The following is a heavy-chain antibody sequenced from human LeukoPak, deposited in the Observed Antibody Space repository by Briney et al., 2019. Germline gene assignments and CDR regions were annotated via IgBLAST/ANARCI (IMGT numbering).Heavy chain of an antibody. CDR3: AKDGSYGYSPFDY. D-gene: IGHD5-18*01. V-gene: IGHV3-53*05. J-gene: IGHJ4*02. CDR2: IYSGGST. CDR1: GFTVSSNY. Sequence: PGGSLRLSCAASGFTVSSNYMSWVRQAPGKGLEWVSVIYSGGSTYYADSVKGRFTISRDNSKNTLYLQMNSLRAEDTAVYYCAKDGSYGYSPFDYWGQGTLVTVSS.